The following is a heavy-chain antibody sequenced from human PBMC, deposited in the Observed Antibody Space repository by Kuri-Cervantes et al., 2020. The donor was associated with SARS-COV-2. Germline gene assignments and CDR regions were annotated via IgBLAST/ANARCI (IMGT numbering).Heavy chain of an antibody. Sequence: ASVKVSCKASGYSLTAYSFAWVRQAPGQGPEWIGWINVNDGDTSYARKVQGRVTMTTDTSTTTVYMDLRSLGSDDTAVYYCARDSHLVLDVWGQGTTVTVSS. V-gene: IGHV1-18*01. CDR3: ARDSHLVLDV. J-gene: IGHJ6*02. CDR1: GYSLTAYS. D-gene: IGHD3-16*01. CDR2: INVNDGDT.